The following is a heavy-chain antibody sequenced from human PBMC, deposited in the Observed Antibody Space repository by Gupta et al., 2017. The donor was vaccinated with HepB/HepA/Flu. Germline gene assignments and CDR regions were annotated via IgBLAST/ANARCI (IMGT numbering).Heavy chain of an antibody. CDR2: MNRNDGAT. J-gene: IGHJ4*02. D-gene: IGHD1-26*01. CDR3: ARCRGSHVGMDY. V-gene: IGHV1-46*01. CDR1: GYTFTAHY. Sequence: QVQLVQSGAEVQKPGAAVKISCRTSGYTFTAHYMHWVRQAPGQALEWMGLMNRNDGATTSAQKFRGRVTMTTDTSTDTVFMDLSSVTSDDTAVYYCARCRGSHVGMDYWGRVTLVTVS.